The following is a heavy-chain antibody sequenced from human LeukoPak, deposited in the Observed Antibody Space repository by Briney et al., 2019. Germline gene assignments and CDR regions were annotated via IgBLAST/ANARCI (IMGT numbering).Heavy chain of an antibody. J-gene: IGHJ6*02. CDR1: GGSISSYY. Sequence: SETLSLTCTVSGGSISSYYWSWIRQPPGKGLERIGYIYYSGSTNYNPSLKSRVTISVDTSKNQFSLKLSSVTAADTAVYYCARQTGRVIRDYYYYGMDVWGQGTTVTVSS. CDR2: IYYSGST. V-gene: IGHV4-59*01. D-gene: IGHD3-22*01. CDR3: ARQTGRVIRDYYYYGMDV.